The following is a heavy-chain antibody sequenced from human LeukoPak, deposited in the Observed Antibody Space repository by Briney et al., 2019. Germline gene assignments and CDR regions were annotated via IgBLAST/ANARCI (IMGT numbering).Heavy chain of an antibody. Sequence: SETLSLTCAVYGGSFSGYYWSWIRQPPGKGLEWIGEINHSGSTNYNPSLKSRVTISVDTSKNQFSLKLSSVTAADTAVYYCARGPYVLLRFRELSRDWFDPWGQGTLVTVSS. CDR1: GGSFSGYY. J-gene: IGHJ5*02. CDR2: INHSGST. CDR3: ARGPYVLLRFRELSRDWFDP. D-gene: IGHD3-10*01. V-gene: IGHV4-34*01.